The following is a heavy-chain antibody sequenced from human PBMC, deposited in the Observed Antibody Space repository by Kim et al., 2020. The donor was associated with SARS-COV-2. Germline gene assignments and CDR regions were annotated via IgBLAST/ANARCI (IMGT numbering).Heavy chain of an antibody. Sequence: SETLSLTCNVSGGSISSSDYYWGWIRQPPGRGLEWLGNIYYSGSTYYNPSLRSRFRLSVDTSKNLFSLEVRAATAADTAVYYCARQTAITINEGGFDLWGQGTLVTVSS. CDR1: GGSISSSDYY. J-gene: IGHJ4*02. D-gene: IGHD3-10*01. CDR3: ARQTAITINEGGFDL. CDR2: IYYSGST. V-gene: IGHV4-39*01.